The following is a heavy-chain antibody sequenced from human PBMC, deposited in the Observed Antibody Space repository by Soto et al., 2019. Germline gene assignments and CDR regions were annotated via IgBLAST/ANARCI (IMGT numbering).Heavy chain of an antibody. J-gene: IGHJ4*02. V-gene: IGHV3-33*01. Sequence: QVQLVESGGGVVQPGRSLRLSCAASGFNFSSYVMHWVRQAPGKGLEWVAVIWYDGGNKYYADSVKGCFTISRDNSKNTLYLQMYSLRAEDTAVHYCARDGQWLPRDGLRSSYYFDYWGQGTLVTV. CDR1: GFNFSSYV. D-gene: IGHD6-19*01. CDR2: IWYDGGNK. CDR3: ARDGQWLPRDGLRSSYYFDY.